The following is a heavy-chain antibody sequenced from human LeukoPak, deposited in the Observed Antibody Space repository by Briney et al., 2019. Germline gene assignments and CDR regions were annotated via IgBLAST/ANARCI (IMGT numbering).Heavy chain of an antibody. Sequence: SETLSLTCTVSGGSISSYYWSWIRQPPGKGLEWIGYIYYSGSTNYNPSLKSRVTISVDTSKNQFSLKLSSVTAADTAVYYCAVLITIFRVVRRYLDLWGRGTLVTVSS. CDR3: AVLITIFRVVRRYLDL. D-gene: IGHD3-3*01. J-gene: IGHJ2*01. CDR2: IYYSGST. CDR1: GGSISSYY. V-gene: IGHV4-59*01.